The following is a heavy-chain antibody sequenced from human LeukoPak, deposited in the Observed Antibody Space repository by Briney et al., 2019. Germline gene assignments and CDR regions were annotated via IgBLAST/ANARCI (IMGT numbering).Heavy chain of an antibody. J-gene: IGHJ4*02. D-gene: IGHD5-12*01. CDR3: ARDPYSGYGRFDY. V-gene: IGHV1-18*01. CDR1: GYSFTSHG. Sequence: ASVKVSCKASGYSFTSHGVSWVRQAPGQGLEWMGWISAYNGNTNYAQKLQGRVTMTTDTSTSTVYMELRSLRSDDTAVYYCARDPYSGYGRFDYWGQGTLVTVSS. CDR2: ISAYNGNT.